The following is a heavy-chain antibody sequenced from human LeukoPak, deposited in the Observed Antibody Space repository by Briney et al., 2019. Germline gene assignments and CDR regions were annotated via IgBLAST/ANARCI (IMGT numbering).Heavy chain of an antibody. CDR1: GFTFSSYG. CDR3: AKDQGRRGYSRRGGFDY. D-gene: IGHD5-12*01. J-gene: IGHJ4*02. Sequence: GGSLRLSCAASGFTFSSYGMHWVRQAPGKGLEWVAVISYDGSNKYYADSVKGRFTISRDNSKNTLYLQMNSLRAEDTAVYYCAKDQGRRGYSRRGGFDYWGQGTLVTVSS. CDR2: ISYDGSNK. V-gene: IGHV3-30*18.